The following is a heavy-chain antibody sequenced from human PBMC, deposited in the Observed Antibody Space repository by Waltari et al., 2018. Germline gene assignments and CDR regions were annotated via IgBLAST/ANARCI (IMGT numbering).Heavy chain of an antibody. D-gene: IGHD2-15*01. CDR3: ARDRCSGGSCYPYFDY. CDR2: IIPILGIA. CDR1: GGTFSSYA. V-gene: IGHV1-69*04. J-gene: IGHJ4*02. Sequence: QVQLVQSGAEVKKPGSSVKVSCKASGGTFSSYAISWVRQAPGQGLEWMGGIIPILGIANYAQKFQGRVTITADESTSTADMELSSLRSEDTAVYYCARDRCSGGSCYPYFDYWGQGTLVTVSS.